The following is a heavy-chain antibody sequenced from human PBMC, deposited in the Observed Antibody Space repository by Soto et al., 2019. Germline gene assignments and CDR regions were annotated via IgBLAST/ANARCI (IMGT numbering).Heavy chain of an antibody. V-gene: IGHV3-30*18. J-gene: IGHJ4*02. D-gene: IGHD2-15*01. CDR2: TSYDGRNK. Sequence: QVQLVESGGDVVQPGGSLRLSCAGSGFTFTNYGMHWVRRAPGKGLEWVALTSYDGRNKYYADSVKGRFTISRDNSKNTLYLQMNSLRAEDTAVYYCAKESSPPYRGGGSCSLGGWGYWGQGTLVTVSS. CDR3: AKESSPPYRGGGSCSLGGWGY. CDR1: GFTFTNYG.